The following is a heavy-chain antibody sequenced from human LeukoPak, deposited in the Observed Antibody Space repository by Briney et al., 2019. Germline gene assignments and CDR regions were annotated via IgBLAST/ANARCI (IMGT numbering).Heavy chain of an antibody. V-gene: IGHV4-34*01. CDR1: GGSFSGYY. CDR3: ARGVLVYDILTGYYGRRARPDAFDI. Sequence: PSETLSLTCAVYGGSFSGYYWSWIRQPPGKGLEWIGEINHSGSTNYNPSLKSRVTISVDTSKNQFSLKLSSVTAADTAVYYCARGVLVYDILTGYYGRRARPDAFDIWGQGTMVTVSS. CDR2: INHSGST. J-gene: IGHJ3*02. D-gene: IGHD3-9*01.